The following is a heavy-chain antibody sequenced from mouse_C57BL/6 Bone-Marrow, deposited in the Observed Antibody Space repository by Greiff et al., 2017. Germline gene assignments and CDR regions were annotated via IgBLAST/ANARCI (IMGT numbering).Heavy chain of an antibody. D-gene: IGHD1-1*01. V-gene: IGHV1-81*01. CDR1: GYTFTSYG. CDR3: ARDDYYGSSYDY. CDR2: IYPRSGNT. Sequence: QVHVKQSGAELARPGASVKLSCKASGYTFTSYGISWVKQRTGQGLEWIGEIYPRSGNTYYNEKFKGKATLTADKSSSTAYMELRSLTSEDSAVYFCARDDYYGSSYDYWGQGTLVTVSA. J-gene: IGHJ3*01.